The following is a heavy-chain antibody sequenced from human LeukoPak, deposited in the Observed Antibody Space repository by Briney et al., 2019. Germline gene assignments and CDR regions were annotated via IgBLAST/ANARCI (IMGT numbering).Heavy chain of an antibody. CDR1: GFTFSSYA. J-gene: IGHJ4*02. Sequence: RPGGSLRLSCAASGFTFSSYAMSWVRQAPGKGLEWVSAISGSGGSTYYADSVKGRFTISRDNYKNTLYLQMNSLRAEDTAVYYCEKVGTAAIIGHFDYWGQGTLVTVSS. CDR3: EKVGTAAIIGHFDY. V-gene: IGHV3-23*01. CDR2: ISGSGGST. D-gene: IGHD2-2*02.